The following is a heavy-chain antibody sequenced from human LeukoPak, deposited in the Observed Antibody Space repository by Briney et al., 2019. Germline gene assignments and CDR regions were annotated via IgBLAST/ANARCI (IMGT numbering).Heavy chain of an antibody. J-gene: IGHJ4*02. CDR2: ISYDGSNK. V-gene: IGHV3-30*18. CDR1: GFTFSNYG. Sequence: QPGRSLTLSCATSGFTFSNYGMHWVRQAPGKGLEWVAVISYDGSNKYYADSVKGRFTISRDNSKNTLYLQMNSLRPEDAAVYYCANLPLWGQGTLVTVSS. CDR3: ANLPL.